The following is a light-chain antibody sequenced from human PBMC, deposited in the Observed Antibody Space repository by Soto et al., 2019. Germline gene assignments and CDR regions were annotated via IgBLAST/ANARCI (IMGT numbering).Light chain of an antibody. V-gene: IGKV3-20*01. CDR2: RAS. Sequence: EIVLAQSPGTLSFSPGEIATLSCRASQSVSNNYLTWYQQKPGQAPRLLIYRASSRATGIPDRFSGSGSGTDFTLTISRLEPEDFAVSYCQQFRRSSWTFGQGTKVDIK. J-gene: IGKJ1*01. CDR1: QSVSNNY. CDR3: QQFRRSSWT.